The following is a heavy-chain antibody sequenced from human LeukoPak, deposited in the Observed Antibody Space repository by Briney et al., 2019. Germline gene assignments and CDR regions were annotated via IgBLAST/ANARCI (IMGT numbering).Heavy chain of an antibody. Sequence: APSVKVSCKASGDTFSSYAISWVRQAPGQGLEWMGRIIPILGIANYAQKFQGRVTITADKSTSTAYMELSSLRSEDTAVYYCARAYYEYVWGSYYDYWGQGTLVTVSS. CDR1: GDTFSSYA. J-gene: IGHJ4*02. CDR3: ARAYYEYVWGSYYDY. CDR2: IIPILGIA. V-gene: IGHV1-69*04. D-gene: IGHD3-16*01.